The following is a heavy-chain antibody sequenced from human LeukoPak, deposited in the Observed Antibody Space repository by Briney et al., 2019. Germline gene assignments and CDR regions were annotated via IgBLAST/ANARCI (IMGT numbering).Heavy chain of an antibody. Sequence: GESLKISCKGSGYSFTSYWIGWVRQMHGKGLEWMGIIYPGDSDTRYSPSFQGQVTISADKSISTAYLQWSSLKASDTAIYYCARQHCSGGACYSASNFDYWGQGTLVTVSS. D-gene: IGHD2-15*01. V-gene: IGHV5-51*01. CDR2: IYPGDSDT. J-gene: IGHJ4*02. CDR1: GYSFTSYW. CDR3: ARQHCSGGACYSASNFDY.